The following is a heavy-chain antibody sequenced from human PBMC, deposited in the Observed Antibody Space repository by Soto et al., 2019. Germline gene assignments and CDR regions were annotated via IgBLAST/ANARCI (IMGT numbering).Heavy chain of an antibody. CDR3: ARGGGGFDY. CDR2: IKEDGSET. Sequence: EVQLVESGGGLVQPGGSLTLSCAAAGFAFSSNWMSWVRQAPGKGLEWVANIKEDGSETYYVDSVKGRFTISRDNAKNSLYMQMNSLRAEDTAVYYCARGGGGFDYWGQGSLVTVSS. D-gene: IGHD3-10*01. J-gene: IGHJ4*02. V-gene: IGHV3-7*01. CDR1: GFAFSSNW.